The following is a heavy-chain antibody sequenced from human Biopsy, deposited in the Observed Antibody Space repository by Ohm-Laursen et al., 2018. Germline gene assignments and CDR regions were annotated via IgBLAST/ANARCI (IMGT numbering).Heavy chain of an antibody. D-gene: IGHD4-23*01. J-gene: IGHJ4*02. V-gene: IGHV4-59*11. Sequence: PSDTLSLTCTVSGGSFTGHYWSWIRQPPGKGLEWIGHISYTGYTSYNASLKSRVTISVDTSRNHFSLRLGSLTAADTAVYYCARGSNDFGGLYFPRWGQGTLLTVSS. CDR3: ARGSNDFGGLYFPR. CDR1: GGSFTGHY. CDR2: ISYTGYT.